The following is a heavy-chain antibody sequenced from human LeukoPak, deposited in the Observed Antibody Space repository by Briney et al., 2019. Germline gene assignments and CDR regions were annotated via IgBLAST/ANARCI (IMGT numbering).Heavy chain of an antibody. CDR1: GGSISSYY. Sequence: TSETLSLTCTVSGGSISSYYWSWIRQPPGKGLEWIGYIYYSGSTNYNPSLKSRVTISVDTSKNQFSLKLSSVTAADTAVYYCARRIAAAGTKGGWFDPWGQGTLVTVSS. CDR2: IYYSGST. D-gene: IGHD6-13*01. CDR3: ARRIAAAGTKGGWFDP. J-gene: IGHJ5*02. V-gene: IGHV4-59*08.